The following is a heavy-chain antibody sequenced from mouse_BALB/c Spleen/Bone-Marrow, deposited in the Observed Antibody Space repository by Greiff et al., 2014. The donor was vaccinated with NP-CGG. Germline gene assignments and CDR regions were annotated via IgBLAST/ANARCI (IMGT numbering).Heavy chain of an antibody. V-gene: IGHV1-14*01. Sequence: QLQQSGPELVKPGASVKMSCKASGYTFTSYVMHWVKQKPGQGLEWIGYINPYNDGTTYNEKFKGKATLTSDKSSSTAYMELSSLTSEDSAVYYCAREGVDYCDYWGQGTTLTVSS. CDR3: AREGVDYCDY. CDR2: INPYNDGT. J-gene: IGHJ2*01. CDR1: GYTFTSYV.